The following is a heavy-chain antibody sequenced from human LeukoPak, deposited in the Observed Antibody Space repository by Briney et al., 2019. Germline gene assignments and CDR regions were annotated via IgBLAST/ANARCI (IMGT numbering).Heavy chain of an antibody. CDR2: ISYDGSNK. V-gene: IGHV3-30*18. CDR3: AKDPLGFGESYYGMDV. Sequence: GRSLRLSCAASGFTFSSYGMHWVRQAPGKGLEWVAVISYDGSNKYYADSVKGRFTISRDNSKNTLYLHMNSLRAEDTAVYYCAKDPLGFGESYYGMDVWGQGTTVTVSS. CDR1: GFTFSSYG. D-gene: IGHD3-10*01. J-gene: IGHJ6*02.